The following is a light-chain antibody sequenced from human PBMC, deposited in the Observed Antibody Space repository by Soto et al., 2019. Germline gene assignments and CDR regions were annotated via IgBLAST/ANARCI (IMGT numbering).Light chain of an antibody. CDR1: QSVSSY. CDR2: DAS. Sequence: DIVWTQSPVTRSLAPCEIATLCCRASQSVSSYLAWYQQKPGQAPRLLIYDASTRATDIPARFSGSGSGTDFTLTISSLLSEDFAVYYCHQYYKWPLTFGGGTKVDIK. CDR3: HQYYKWPLT. J-gene: IGKJ4*01. V-gene: IGKV3-15*01.